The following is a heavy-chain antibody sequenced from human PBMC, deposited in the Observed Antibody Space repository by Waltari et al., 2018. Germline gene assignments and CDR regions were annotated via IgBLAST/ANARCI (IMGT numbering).Heavy chain of an antibody. CDR3: ARDRGRGLYLDS. CDR2: LHGTGKT. Sequence: QLQLQQSGPGLVKPSESLFLSCAVSGDSVSNNYWWSWVRQPPGKGLEWIGQLHGTGKTNYNPSLESRVTVSMYTSNNQFSLRVTSPTAADTAVYFCARDRGRGLYLDSWGQGTLVTVS. J-gene: IGHJ4*02. D-gene: IGHD1-26*01. V-gene: IGHV4-4*02. CDR1: GDSVSNNYW.